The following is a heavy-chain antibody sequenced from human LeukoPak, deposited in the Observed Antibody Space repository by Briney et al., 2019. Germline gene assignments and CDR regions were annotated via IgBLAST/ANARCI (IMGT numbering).Heavy chain of an antibody. V-gene: IGHV3-66*02. CDR3: AGRRVLDAYY. CDR1: GFTVSNNY. CDR2: IYSGDNT. D-gene: IGHD3-16*01. J-gene: IGHJ4*02. Sequence: GGSLRLSCAASGFTVSNNYMSWVRQAPGKGLEWVSVIYSGDNTYYVESVKGRFTISRDNYKNSLFLQMNRLRAEDTAVYYCAGRRVLDAYYWGQGTLVTVSS.